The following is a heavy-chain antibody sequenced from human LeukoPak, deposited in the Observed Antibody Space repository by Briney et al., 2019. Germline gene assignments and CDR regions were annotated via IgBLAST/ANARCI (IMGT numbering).Heavy chain of an antibody. Sequence: GASVKVSCKASGYTFTGYYMHWVRQAPGQGLEWMGIINPSGGSTSYAQKFQGRVNMTRDTSTSTVYMELSSLRSEDTAVYYCARSSPGAATVLLPYMDVWGKGTTVTISS. CDR3: ARSSPGAATVLLPYMDV. V-gene: IGHV1-46*01. CDR2: INPSGGST. D-gene: IGHD2-15*01. CDR1: GYTFTGYY. J-gene: IGHJ6*03.